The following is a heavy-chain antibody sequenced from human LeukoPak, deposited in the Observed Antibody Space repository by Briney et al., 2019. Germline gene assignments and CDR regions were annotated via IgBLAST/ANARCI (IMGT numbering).Heavy chain of an antibody. CDR2: IGTAGDT. Sequence: PGGSLRLSCAASGFTFSSYDMHWVRQATGKGLEWFSAIGTAGDTYYPGSVKGRFTISGENAKNSLYLQMNSLRAGDTAVYYCARSGRGIAAGPDCWGQGTLVTVSS. D-gene: IGHD6-13*01. V-gene: IGHV3-13*01. CDR1: GFTFSSYD. CDR3: ARSGRGIAAGPDC. J-gene: IGHJ4*02.